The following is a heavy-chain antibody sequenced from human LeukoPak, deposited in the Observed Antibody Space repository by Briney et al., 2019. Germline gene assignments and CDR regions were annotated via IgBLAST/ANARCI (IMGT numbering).Heavy chain of an antibody. J-gene: IGHJ6*03. CDR3: AKTTSNYYYYYMTS. CDR2: IWYDGSNK. CDR1: GFTFSSYG. D-gene: IGHD1-14*01. V-gene: IGHV3-33*06. Sequence: GGSLRLSCAASGFTFSSYGMHWVRQAPGKGLEWVAVIWYDGSNKYYADSVKGRFTISRDNSKNTLYLQMNSLRAEDTAVYYCAKTTSNYYYYYMTSGAKGPRSPSP.